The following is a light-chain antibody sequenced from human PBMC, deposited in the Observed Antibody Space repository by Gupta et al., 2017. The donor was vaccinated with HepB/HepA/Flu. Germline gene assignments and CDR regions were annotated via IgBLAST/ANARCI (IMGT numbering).Light chain of an antibody. CDR3: LLSHSGVRV. Sequence: GGTITLTCGSSTGPVTSTHYPYWFQQKPGHAPTTLIYDTNNKQSWTFARFSGSLLGGKAALTLSGAQPEDEADYYCLLSHSGVRVFGGGTKLTVL. CDR2: DTN. CDR1: TGPVTSTHY. V-gene: IGLV7-46*01. J-gene: IGLJ2*01.